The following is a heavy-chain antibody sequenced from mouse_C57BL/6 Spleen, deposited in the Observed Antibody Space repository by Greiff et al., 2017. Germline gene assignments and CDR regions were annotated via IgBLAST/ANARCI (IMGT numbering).Heavy chain of an antibody. Sequence: QVQLQQPGAELVRPGSSVKLSCKASGYTFTSYWMHWVKQRPIQGLEWIGNIDPSDSETHYNQKFKDKATLTVDKSSSTAYMQLSSLTSEDSAVYYCARDTTVVEYYFDYWGQGTTLTVSS. J-gene: IGHJ2*01. CDR3: ARDTTVVEYYFDY. CDR1: GYTFTSYW. V-gene: IGHV1-52*01. CDR2: IDPSDSET. D-gene: IGHD1-1*01.